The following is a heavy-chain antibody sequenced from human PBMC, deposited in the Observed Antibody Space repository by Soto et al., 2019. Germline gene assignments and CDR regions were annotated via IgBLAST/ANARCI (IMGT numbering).Heavy chain of an antibody. V-gene: IGHV1-18*01. CDR2: ISAHTGNT. J-gene: IGHJ6*02. CDR3: ARRPDGTGTDYYGMDV. CDR1: GYTFANYG. D-gene: IGHD1-7*01. Sequence: QVQLVQSGAEVKKPGASVKVSCTASGYTFANYGITWVRQAPGQGLEWMGWISAHTGNTNYARKLQDRVTMTTGTSSSTAYMELRSLRSDDTAIYYCARRPDGTGTDYYGMDVWGQGTTVTFSS.